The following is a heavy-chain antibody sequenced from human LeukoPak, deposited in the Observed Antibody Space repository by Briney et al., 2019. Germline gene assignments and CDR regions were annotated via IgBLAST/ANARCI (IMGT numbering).Heavy chain of an antibody. CDR1: GFTFRLYA. Sequence: PGGSLRLSCAASGFTFRLYALSWVRQVPGKGLEWVSGITGSGDNTYYADSVKGRFTISRDNSKNTLYLQMNSLRAEDTAVYYCARAPREWLLGYYFDYWGQGTLVTVSS. D-gene: IGHD3-3*01. V-gene: IGHV3-23*01. CDR2: ITGSGDNT. CDR3: ARAPREWLLGYYFDY. J-gene: IGHJ4*02.